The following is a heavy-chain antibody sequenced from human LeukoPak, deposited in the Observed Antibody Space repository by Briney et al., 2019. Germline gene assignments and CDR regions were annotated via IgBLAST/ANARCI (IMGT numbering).Heavy chain of an antibody. V-gene: IGHV4-4*09. CDR1: AGSRSNYY. Sequence: SETLFLTCSVSAGSRSNYYWSWIRQPPGKGLEWIGHIHSNGATSYNPSVKGRVSLSVDTSKNQFSLTLNSVSAADSAVYYCVRSGVTYYGSKDYKCPDASDIWGQGTMVTVSS. J-gene: IGHJ3*02. D-gene: IGHD3-3*01. CDR2: IHSNGAT. CDR3: VRSGVTYYGSKDYKCPDASDI.